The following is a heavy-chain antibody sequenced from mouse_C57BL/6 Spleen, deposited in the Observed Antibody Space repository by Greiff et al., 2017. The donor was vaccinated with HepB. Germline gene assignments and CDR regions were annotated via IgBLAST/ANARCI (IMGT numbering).Heavy chain of an antibody. CDR1: GFTFSDAW. CDR2: IRNKANNHAT. V-gene: IGHV6-6*01. Sequence: EVKVEESGGGLVQPGGSIKLSCAASGFTFSDAWMDWVRQSPEKGLEWVAEIRNKANNHATYYAESVKGRFTISRDDSKSSVYLQMNSLRAEDTGIYYCTRRGLYYFDYWGQGTTLPVSS. CDR3: TRRGLYYFDY. J-gene: IGHJ2*01.